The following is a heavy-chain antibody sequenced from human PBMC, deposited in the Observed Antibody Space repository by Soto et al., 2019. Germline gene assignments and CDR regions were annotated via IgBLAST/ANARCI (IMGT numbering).Heavy chain of an antibody. D-gene: IGHD4-17*01. CDR2: MNPNSGNT. J-gene: IGHJ4*02. Sequence: QVQLVQSGAEVKKPGASVKVSCKASGYTFTSYDINWVRQATGQGLEWMGWMNPNSGNTGYAQKFKGRVTMTGTTSISTAYMELSSLRYYDTAVYYCARTLYGDNVDYWGQGTLVTVCS. V-gene: IGHV1-8*01. CDR1: GYTFTSYD. CDR3: ARTLYGDNVDY.